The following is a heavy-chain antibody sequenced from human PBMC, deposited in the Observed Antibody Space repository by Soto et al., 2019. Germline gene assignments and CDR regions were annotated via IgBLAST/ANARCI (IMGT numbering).Heavy chain of an antibody. CDR3: ARGTFFSCTSGNRGWFDP. CDR1: GGSVSSGNYY. D-gene: IGHD2-8*01. Sequence: QVRLQESGPGLVKPSETLSLTCTVSGGSVSSGNYYWSWIRQPPGKGLEWIGYIYYSGSTKYNPSLKSQVTISIDTSKPQFSLNLTSVTAEDTAVYYCARGTFFSCTSGNRGWFDPWGQGTLVTVSS. V-gene: IGHV4-61*01. CDR2: IYYSGST. J-gene: IGHJ5*02.